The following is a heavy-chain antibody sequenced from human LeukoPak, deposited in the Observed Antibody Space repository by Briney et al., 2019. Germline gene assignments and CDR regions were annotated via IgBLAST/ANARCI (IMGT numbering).Heavy chain of an antibody. CDR2: ISGSGRSI. CDR1: GLTVSSNY. J-gene: IGHJ1*01. V-gene: IGHV3-23*01. Sequence: GGSLRLSCAASGLTVSSNYMSWVRQAPGKGLEWVSSISGSGRSIYYADSVKGRFTISRDSSKNTLYLQMNSLRAEDTAVYYCAKTTAVATPPLYFQNWGQGTLVTVSS. D-gene: IGHD4-23*01. CDR3: AKTTAVATPPLYFQN.